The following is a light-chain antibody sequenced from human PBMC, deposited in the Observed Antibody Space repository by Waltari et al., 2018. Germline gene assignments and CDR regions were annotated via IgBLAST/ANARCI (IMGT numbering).Light chain of an antibody. CDR2: TTS. CDR1: QSVGDK. Sequence: EIEMTLSPATLSVSPGERATLSCRASQSVGDKLAWYQQKPGQAPRLLIYTTSIRATGIPARFSGSGSGTEFTLTISSLQSEDFAVYHCQQYNNWPQTFGQGTKVEIK. CDR3: QQYNNWPQT. V-gene: IGKV3-15*01. J-gene: IGKJ1*01.